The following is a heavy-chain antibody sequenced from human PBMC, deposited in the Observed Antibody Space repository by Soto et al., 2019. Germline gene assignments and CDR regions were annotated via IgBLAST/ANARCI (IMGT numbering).Heavy chain of an antibody. CDR1: GFTFSSYA. V-gene: IGHV3-23*01. J-gene: IGHJ6*02. CDR3: AKDGWRAAAGIGQYYYYGMDV. D-gene: IGHD6-13*01. Sequence: QRLSCAASGFTFSSYAMSWVRQAPGKGLEWVSAISGSGGSTYYADSVKGRLTISRDNSKNTLYLQMNSLRAEDTAVYYCAKDGWRAAAGIGQYYYYGMDVWGQGTTVTVSS. CDR2: ISGSGGST.